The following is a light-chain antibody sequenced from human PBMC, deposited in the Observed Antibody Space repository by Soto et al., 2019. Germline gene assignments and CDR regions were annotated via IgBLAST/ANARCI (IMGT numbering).Light chain of an antibody. V-gene: IGLV2-14*01. CDR2: EVT. J-gene: IGLJ1*01. Sequence: QSVLTQPASVSGSPGQSITISCTGASSDVGLYDFVSWYQQHPGKAPKLLIYEVTYRPSGVSSRFSGSKSGNTASLTISGLQAEDEADYYCNSYTRFSTYVXGTGTKVTVL. CDR1: SSDVGLYDF. CDR3: NSYTRFSTYV.